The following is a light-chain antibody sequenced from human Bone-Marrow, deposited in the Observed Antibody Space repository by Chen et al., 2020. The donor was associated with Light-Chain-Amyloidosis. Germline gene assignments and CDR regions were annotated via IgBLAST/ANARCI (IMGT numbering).Light chain of an antibody. CDR2: RDT. J-gene: IGLJ2*01. CDR1: DLPTKY. Sequence: SYELTHPPSVSVSPGQTARITCSGDDLPTKYAYWYQQKPGQAPVLVIHRDTERPSGISERFSGSSLGTTATLTISGVQAEDEADYHCQSADSSGTYEVIFGGGTKLTVL. V-gene: IGLV3-25*03. CDR3: QSADSSGTYEVI.